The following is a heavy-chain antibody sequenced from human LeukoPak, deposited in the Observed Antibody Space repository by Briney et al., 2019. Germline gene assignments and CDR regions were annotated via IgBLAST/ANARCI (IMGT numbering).Heavy chain of an antibody. J-gene: IGHJ5*02. V-gene: IGHV3-53*01. CDR2: IYSGGST. CDR1: GFTVSSNY. D-gene: IGHD3-10*02. CDR3: ARMCVLPWFDP. Sequence: PGGSLRLSCAASGFTVSSNYMSWVRQAPGKGREWVSVIYSGGSTYYADSVKGRFTIYRDNSNNTLYLQMNSLRAEDTAVYYCARMCVLPWFDPWGQGTLVTVSS.